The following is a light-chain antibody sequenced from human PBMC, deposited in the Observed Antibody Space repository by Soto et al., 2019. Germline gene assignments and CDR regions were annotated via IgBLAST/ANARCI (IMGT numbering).Light chain of an antibody. Sequence: EVVLTQSPGTLSLSRGERATLSCRASQSVSSNLAWYQQKPGQAPRLLIYGASTRATGIPARFSGSGSGTEFTLTISSLQSEDFAVYYCQQYNNWPPLTFGGGTKVEIK. J-gene: IGKJ4*01. CDR1: QSVSSN. CDR2: GAS. V-gene: IGKV3-15*01. CDR3: QQYNNWPPLT.